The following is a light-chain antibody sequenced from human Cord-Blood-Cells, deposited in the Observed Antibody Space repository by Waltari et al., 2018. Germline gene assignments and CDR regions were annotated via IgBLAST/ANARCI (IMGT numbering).Light chain of an antibody. Sequence: DIQLTQSPSPVSASVGDRVTTSCRASQGISSLLAWYQQKPVKAPKLLIYAASSLQSVVPSRFSGSGSETDFTLTISSLQPEDFATYYCQQANSFPYTFGQGTKLEIK. CDR1: QGISSL. J-gene: IGKJ2*01. CDR3: QQANSFPYT. CDR2: AAS. V-gene: IGKV1-12*01.